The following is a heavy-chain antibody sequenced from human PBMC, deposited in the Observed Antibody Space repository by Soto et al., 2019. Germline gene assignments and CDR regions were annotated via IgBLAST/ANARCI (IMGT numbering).Heavy chain of an antibody. Sequence: GASVKVSCKTSGYTFTSHGISWVRWAPGRGLEWMGWISAYNGDTKYAQRVQDRVSMTTDTSTATAYIELRSLRFDDTAIYFCARTHWQTDYLEGFDFWGQGTHVTFSS. CDR2: ISAYNGDT. J-gene: IGHJ4*02. CDR3: ARTHWQTDYLEGFDF. CDR1: GYTFTSHG. D-gene: IGHD1-1*01. V-gene: IGHV1-18*04.